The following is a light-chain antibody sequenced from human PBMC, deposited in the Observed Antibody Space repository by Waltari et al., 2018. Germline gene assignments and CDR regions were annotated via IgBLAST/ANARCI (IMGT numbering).Light chain of an antibody. Sequence: DIQMPQSPSSLPASVVDRVTISCRASQRISSYLNWYQQKPGKAPRLLIYGATSLQSGVPSRFSGSGSGTDFTLTISSLQPEDFATYYCQQTYRTPRTFGQGTKVDI. CDR2: GAT. V-gene: IGKV1-39*01. J-gene: IGKJ1*01. CDR3: QQTYRTPRT. CDR1: QRISSY.